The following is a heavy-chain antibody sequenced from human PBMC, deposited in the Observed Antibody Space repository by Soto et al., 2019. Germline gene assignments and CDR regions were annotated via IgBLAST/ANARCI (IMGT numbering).Heavy chain of an antibody. V-gene: IGHV3-33*07. D-gene: IGHD2-2*01. CDR1: GFTFSSYG. CDR3: ARDGTYCSGTSCAYFDY. CDR2: TSYDGSKK. Sequence: GGSLRLSCAASGFTFSSYGMFWVRQAPGQGLEWVAVTSYDGSKKDYADSVKGRFTVSRDNSKSTLSLQMSNLRAEDTAVYYCARDGTYCSGTSCAYFDYWGQGTLVTVSS. J-gene: IGHJ4*02.